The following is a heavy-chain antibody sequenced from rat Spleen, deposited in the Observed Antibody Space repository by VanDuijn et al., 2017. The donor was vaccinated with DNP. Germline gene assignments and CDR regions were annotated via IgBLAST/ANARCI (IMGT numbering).Heavy chain of an antibody. Sequence: VQLKESGPGLVQPSQTLSLTCTVSGFSLTSYHVSWVRQAPKKGLEWVATISYDGSSTYYRDSVKGRFIISRNNAQSSLYLQMDSLRSDDTATYYCAGRPPPTRGPFDYWGQGIMVTVSS. D-gene: IGHD1-4*01. CDR1: GFSLTSYH. V-gene: IGHV5-7*01. CDR3: AGRPPPTRGPFDY. J-gene: IGHJ2*01. CDR2: ISYDGSST.